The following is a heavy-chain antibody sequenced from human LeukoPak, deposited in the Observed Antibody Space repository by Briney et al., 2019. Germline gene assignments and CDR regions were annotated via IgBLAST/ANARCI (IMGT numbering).Heavy chain of an antibody. V-gene: IGHV1-46*01. CDR3: ARDLGSSWYDY. CDR2: INPSGGST. CDR1: GYTFTTYY. J-gene: IGHJ4*02. D-gene: IGHD6-13*01. Sequence: ASVKVSCKASGYTFTTYYRHWVRQAPGQGLEWMGIINPSGGSTSYAHKFQGRVTMTRDTSTSTVYMELSSLRSEDTAVYYCARDLGSSWYDYWGQGTLVTVSS.